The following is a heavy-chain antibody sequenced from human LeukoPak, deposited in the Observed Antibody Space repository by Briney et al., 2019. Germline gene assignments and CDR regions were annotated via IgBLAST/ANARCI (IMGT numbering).Heavy chain of an antibody. D-gene: IGHD3-10*01. CDR2: IYYSGST. J-gene: IGHJ4*02. Sequence: SGTLSLTCTVSGGSISSYHWSWIRQPPGKGLEWIGYIYYSGSTNYNPSLKSRVTISVDTSKNQFSLKLSSVTAADTAVYYCARAGFYYASEHDYWGQGTLVTVSS. CDR1: GGSISSYH. V-gene: IGHV4-59*01. CDR3: ARAGFYYASEHDY.